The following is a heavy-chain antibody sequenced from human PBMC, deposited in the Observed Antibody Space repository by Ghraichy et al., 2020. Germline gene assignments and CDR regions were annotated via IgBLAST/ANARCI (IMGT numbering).Heavy chain of an antibody. CDR3: AKDEYSSVYYYDLDV. V-gene: IGHV3-30*18. D-gene: IGHD6-6*01. CDR2: ISYDGTNK. Sequence: GGSLRLSCAAFGFTFSSYGMHWVRQAPGKGLEWVAVISYDGTNKNYPDSLKGRFTISRDNSKNTLYLQMNSLRAEDTAVYYCAKDEYSSVYYYDLDVWGQGTTVTVSS. J-gene: IGHJ6*02. CDR1: GFTFSSYG.